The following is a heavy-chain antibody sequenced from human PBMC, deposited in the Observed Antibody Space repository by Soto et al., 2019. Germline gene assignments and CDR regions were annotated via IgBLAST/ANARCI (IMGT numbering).Heavy chain of an antibody. Sequence: QVQLVQSGPELKKPGAAVRVSCKASGYTFNTYGLSWVRQAPGQGLEWMGWISTYTGNTDYPQRFQGRVTMDTDTSTNTSYLELGGLTSEVRAVCYGGRDVSVGSGICGGYGGKGTLVTVPS. CDR3: GRDVSVGSGICGGY. D-gene: IGHD3-10*01. CDR1: GYTFNTYG. CDR2: ISTYTGNT. V-gene: IGHV1-18*01. J-gene: IGHJ4*02.